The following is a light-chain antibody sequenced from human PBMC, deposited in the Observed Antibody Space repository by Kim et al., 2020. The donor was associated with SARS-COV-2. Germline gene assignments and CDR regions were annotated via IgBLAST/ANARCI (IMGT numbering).Light chain of an antibody. V-gene: IGLV4-69*01. CDR1: SGHSSYA. J-gene: IGLJ3*02. CDR2: VNSDGSH. Sequence: QPVLTQSPSASASLGASVKLTCTLSSGHSSYAIAWHQQQPEKGPRYLMKVNSDGSHNKGDRIPDRFSGSSSGPERYLTISSLQSEDEADYYCQTWGTGIRVFGGGTQLTVL. CDR3: QTWGTGIRV.